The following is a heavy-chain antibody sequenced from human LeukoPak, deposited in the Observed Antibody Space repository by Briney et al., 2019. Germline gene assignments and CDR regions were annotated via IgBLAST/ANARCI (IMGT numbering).Heavy chain of an antibody. Sequence: GGSLRVSCAASGFTFSSYSMNWVRQAPGNGLEWVSYISSSSSTIYYADSVKGRFTISRDNAKNSLYLQMNSLRAEDTAVYYCARVGAVGWFDPWGQGTLVTVSS. V-gene: IGHV3-48*01. CDR1: GFTFSSYS. CDR3: ARVGAVGWFDP. D-gene: IGHD6-13*01. J-gene: IGHJ5*02. CDR2: ISSSSSTI.